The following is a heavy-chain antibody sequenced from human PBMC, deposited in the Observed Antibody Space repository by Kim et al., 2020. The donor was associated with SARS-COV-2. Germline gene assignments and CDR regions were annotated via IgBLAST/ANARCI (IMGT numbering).Heavy chain of an antibody. Sequence: ASVKVPCRASGHTFPDYYIHWVRLTSGQRLEWMGWVRPDTGNKNYAETFQGRVTLTRDTPMNTTSMELRGLTSDDTAIYYCATQSHSYSGAYYVYWGQGTRVTVSS. V-gene: IGHV1-2*02. CDR2: VRPDTGNK. CDR1: GHTFPDYY. CDR3: ATQSHSYSGAYYVY. J-gene: IGHJ4*02. D-gene: IGHD3-10*01.